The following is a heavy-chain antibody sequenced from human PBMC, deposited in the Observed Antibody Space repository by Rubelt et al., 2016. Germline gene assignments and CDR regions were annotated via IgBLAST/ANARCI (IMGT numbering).Heavy chain of an antibody. V-gene: IGHV3-66*01. D-gene: IGHD1-14*01. J-gene: IGHJ3*02. Sequence: PGGSLRLSCAASGFTFSTYGMTWVRQAPGKGLECVSIIYPGGSTYYADSVKGRFTISRDNSKSTVYLQMNSLRAEDTAVYYCARDHRVWAGAFDIWGQGTLVTVSS. CDR3: ARDHRVWAGAFDI. CDR1: GFTFSTYG. CDR2: IYPGGST.